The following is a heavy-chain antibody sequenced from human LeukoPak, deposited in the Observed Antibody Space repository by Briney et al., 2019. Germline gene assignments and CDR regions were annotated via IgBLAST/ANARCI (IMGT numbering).Heavy chain of an antibody. V-gene: IGHV1-18*03. D-gene: IGHD3-10*01. CDR1: GYTFTSYG. Sequence: GASVKVSCKASGYTFTSYGISWVRQAPGQGLEWMGWISAYNGNTNDAQKLQGRVTMTTDTSTSTAYMELRSLRSDDMAVYYCARDRGQFLLFGELLFNDFDIWGQGTMVTVSS. CDR3: ARDRGQFLLFGELLFNDFDI. J-gene: IGHJ3*02. CDR2: ISAYNGNT.